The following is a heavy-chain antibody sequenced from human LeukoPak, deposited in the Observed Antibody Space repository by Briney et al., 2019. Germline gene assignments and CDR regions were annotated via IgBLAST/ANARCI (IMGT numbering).Heavy chain of an antibody. V-gene: IGHV3-23*01. CDR3: ARLFRLDDY. CDR2: ISGSGGST. D-gene: IGHD2-21*02. CDR1: GFTFSSYA. Sequence: GGSLRLSCAASGFTFSSYAMSWVRQAPGNGLEWVSGISGSGGSTYYADSVKGRSTISRDNSKNTLYLQMNSLRAEDTAVYYCARLFRLDDYWGQGTLVTVSS. J-gene: IGHJ4*02.